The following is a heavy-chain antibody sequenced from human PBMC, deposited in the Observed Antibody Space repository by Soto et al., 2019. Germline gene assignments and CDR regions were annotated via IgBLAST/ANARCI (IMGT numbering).Heavy chain of an antibody. CDR1: GGTFSSYA. V-gene: IGHV1-69*01. Sequence: QVQLVQSGAEVKKPGSSVKVSCKASGGTFSSYAISWVRQAPGQGLEWMGGIIPIFGTANYAQKFQGRVTITADESTSTAYMELSSLRAEDTAVYYCASDGMKYGDYVVGYYYYYGMDVWGQGTTVTVSS. D-gene: IGHD4-17*01. CDR2: IIPIFGTA. J-gene: IGHJ6*02. CDR3: ASDGMKYGDYVVGYYYYYGMDV.